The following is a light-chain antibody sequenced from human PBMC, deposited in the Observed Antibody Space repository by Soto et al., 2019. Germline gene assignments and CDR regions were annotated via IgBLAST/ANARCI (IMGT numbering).Light chain of an antibody. CDR2: WAS. CDR3: QQYYSTLWT. Sequence: DIVRTQSPDSLAVSLGERATINCKSSQSVLYSSNNKNYLAWYQQKPGQPPDLLIYWASNRESGIPDRFSGSGSGIDFTLAISSLQADDEEFYYCQQYYSTLWTFGQRTKVEVK. V-gene: IGKV4-1*01. CDR1: QSVLYSSNNKNY. J-gene: IGKJ1*01.